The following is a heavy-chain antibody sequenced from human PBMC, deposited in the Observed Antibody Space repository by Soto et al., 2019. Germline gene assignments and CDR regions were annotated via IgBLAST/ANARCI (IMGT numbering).Heavy chain of an antibody. CDR3: ARRDTSGFLRYFDT. Sequence: QMQLVQSGAEVKTPGSSVKVSCQASGDTLSSFINYHINWGRPAPGQGLEWMGGIVPNVGTVNYAQKFQGRVKITADKSTGTAYMELSSLRSEDTALYYCARRDTSGFLRYFDTWGQWTLVTVSS. D-gene: IGHD3-3*01. V-gene: IGHV1-69*06. CDR2: IVPNVGTV. J-gene: IGHJ4*02. CDR1: GDTLSSFINYH.